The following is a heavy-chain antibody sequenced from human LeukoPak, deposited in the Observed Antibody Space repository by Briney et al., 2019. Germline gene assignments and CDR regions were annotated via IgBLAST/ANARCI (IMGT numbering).Heavy chain of an antibody. CDR1: GFTFSSYS. V-gene: IGHV3-21*01. CDR3: ARGHIVVVVAATHPYYYYYGMDV. J-gene: IGHJ6*02. Sequence: GGSLRLSCAASGFTFSSYSMNWVRQAPGKGLEWVSSISSSSSYIYYADSVKGRFTISRDNAKNSLYLQMNSLRAEDTAVYYCARGHIVVVVAATHPYYYYYGMDVWGQGTTVTVSS. D-gene: IGHD2-15*01. CDR2: ISSSSSYI.